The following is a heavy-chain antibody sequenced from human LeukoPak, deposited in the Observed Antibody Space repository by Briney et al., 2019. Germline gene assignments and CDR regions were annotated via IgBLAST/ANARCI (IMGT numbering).Heavy chain of an antibody. CDR1: GFTFSDYY. CDR2: ISSSSSYI. V-gene: IGHV3-11*06. D-gene: IGHD3-22*01. Sequence: GGSLRLSCAASGFTFSDYYMSWIRQAPGKGLELVSSISSSSSYIYYADSVKGRFTISRDNAKNSLYLQMNSLRAEDTAVYYCARDLGQYYDTSDNWFDPWGQGTLVTVSS. CDR3: ARDLGQYYDTSDNWFDP. J-gene: IGHJ5*02.